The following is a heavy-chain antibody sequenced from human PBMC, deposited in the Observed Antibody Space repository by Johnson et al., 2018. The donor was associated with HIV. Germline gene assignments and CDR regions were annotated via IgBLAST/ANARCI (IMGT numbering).Heavy chain of an antibody. V-gene: IGHV3-48*03. CDR1: GFPFSSYE. D-gene: IGHD3-22*01. Sequence: MQLVESGGGLVQPGGSLRLSCAASGFPFSSYEMNWVRQAPEKGLEWISYISSSGSTIYYADSVKGRFTISRDNAKDSLYLQMNSLRAEDTAVYYCARDGYYYDGSGYHAFHIWGQGTMVTVSS. J-gene: IGHJ3*02. CDR3: ARDGYYYDGSGYHAFHI. CDR2: ISSSGSTI.